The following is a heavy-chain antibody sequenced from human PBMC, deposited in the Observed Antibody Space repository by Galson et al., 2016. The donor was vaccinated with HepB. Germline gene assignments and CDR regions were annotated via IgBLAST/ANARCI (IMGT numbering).Heavy chain of an antibody. CDR3: ARGTLVTMIRGVIDI. D-gene: IGHD3-10*01. Sequence: QSGAEVKKPGESLTISCKGSGYTFPNYWINWVRQMPGKGLEWVGRIDPRDSYANYSPSFQGHVTLSADKSISTAYLQWSSLKASDTAMYFCARGTLVTMIRGVIDIWGQGTLVTVSS. J-gene: IGHJ4*02. V-gene: IGHV5-10-1*01. CDR2: IDPRDSYA. CDR1: GYTFPNYW.